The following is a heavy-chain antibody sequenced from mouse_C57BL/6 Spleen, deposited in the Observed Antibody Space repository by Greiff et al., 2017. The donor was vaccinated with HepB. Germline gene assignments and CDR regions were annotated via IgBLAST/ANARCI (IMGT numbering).Heavy chain of an antibody. CDR3: ARSGGNYPRFDD. J-gene: IGHJ2*01. CDR2: FFPGDGDT. V-gene: IGHV1-82*01. Sequence: QVQLQQSGPELVKPGASVKISCKASGYAFSSSWMNWVKQRPGKGLEWIGRFFPGDGDTNYNGKFKGKATLTADKSSSTAYMQLRSLTSEDSAVYFCARSGGNYPRFDDWGQGTTLTVSS. D-gene: IGHD2-1*01. CDR1: GYAFSSSW.